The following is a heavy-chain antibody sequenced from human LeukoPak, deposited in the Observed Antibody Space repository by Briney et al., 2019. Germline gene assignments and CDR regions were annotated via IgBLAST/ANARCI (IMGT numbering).Heavy chain of an antibody. CDR2: ISGRGESK. CDR3: ARPTGSYGFDI. Sequence: GGSLRLSCAASGFTFSTYSMNWVRQAPGKGLEGVSYISGRGESKSYADSVKGRFTISRDNAKNSLYLQMNSLRVEDTALYYCARPTGSYGFDIWGQGAMVTVSS. V-gene: IGHV3-48*01. D-gene: IGHD4-17*01. J-gene: IGHJ3*02. CDR1: GFTFSTYS.